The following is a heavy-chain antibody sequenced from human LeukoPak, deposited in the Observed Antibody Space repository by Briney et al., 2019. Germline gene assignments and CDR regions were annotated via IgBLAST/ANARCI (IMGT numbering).Heavy chain of an antibody. CDR1: GGTFSSYA. J-gene: IGHJ5*02. D-gene: IGHD2-2*01. CDR3: ARGFCSSTSWGCWFDP. CDR2: IIPIFGTA. Sequence: HRASVKVSCKASGGTFSSYAISWVRQAPGQGLEWMGGIIPIFGTANYAQKFQGRVTITTDESTSTAYMELSSLRSEDTAVYYCARGFCSSTSWGCWFDPWGQGTLVTVSS. V-gene: IGHV1-69*05.